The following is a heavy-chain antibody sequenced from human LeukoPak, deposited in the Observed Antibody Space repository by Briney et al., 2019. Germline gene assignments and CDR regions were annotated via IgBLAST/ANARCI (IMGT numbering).Heavy chain of an antibody. CDR2: IYYSGST. CDR1: GGSISSYY. Sequence: SETLSLTCTVSGGSISSYYWSWIRQPPGKGLEWIGYIYYSGSTNYNPSLKSRVTISVDTSKNQFSLKLSSVTAADTAVYYCARGASYYDFWSGYSWIRKEYYFDYWGQGILVTVSS. J-gene: IGHJ4*02. CDR3: ARGASYYDFWSGYSWIRKEYYFDY. D-gene: IGHD3-3*01. V-gene: IGHV4-59*08.